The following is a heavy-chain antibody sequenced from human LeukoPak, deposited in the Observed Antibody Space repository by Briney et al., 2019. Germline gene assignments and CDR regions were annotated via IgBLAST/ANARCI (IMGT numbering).Heavy chain of an antibody. V-gene: IGHV4-30-2*01. CDR1: GGSISSGGYS. CDR3: ARWAIFGSAFDI. D-gene: IGHD3-3*01. J-gene: IGHJ3*02. CDR2: IYHSGST. Sequence: SQTLSLTCAVSGGSISSGGYSWSWIRQPPGKGLERIGYIYHSGSTYYNPSLKSRVTISVDRSKNQFSLKLSSVTAADTAVYYCARWAIFGSAFDIWGQGTMVTVSS.